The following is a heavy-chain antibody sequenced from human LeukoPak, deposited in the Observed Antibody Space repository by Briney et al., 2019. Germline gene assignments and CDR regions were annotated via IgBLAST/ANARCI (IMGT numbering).Heavy chain of an antibody. CDR3: AKDISSGWYFLDY. D-gene: IGHD6-19*01. J-gene: IGHJ4*02. Sequence: GGSPRLSCAASGFTFDDYAMHWVRQAPGKGLEWVSGISWNSGSIGYADSVKGRFTISRDNAKNSLYLQMNSLRAEDTALYYCAKDISSGWYFLDYWGQGTLVTVSS. CDR1: GFTFDDYA. CDR2: ISWNSGSI. V-gene: IGHV3-9*01.